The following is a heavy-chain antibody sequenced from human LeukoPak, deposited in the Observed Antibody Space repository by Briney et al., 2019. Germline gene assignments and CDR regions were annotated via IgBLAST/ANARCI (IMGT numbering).Heavy chain of an antibody. Sequence: PSETLSLTCAVSGYSISSGYYWGWIRQPPGKGLEWIGSIYHSGTTYYNPSLKSRVTISVDTSKNQFSLKLSSVTAADTAVHYCARLHTGELPGRVDYWGQGTLVAVSS. V-gene: IGHV4-38-2*01. J-gene: IGHJ4*02. CDR3: ARLHTGELPGRVDY. CDR2: IYHSGTT. D-gene: IGHD1-26*01. CDR1: GYSISSGYY.